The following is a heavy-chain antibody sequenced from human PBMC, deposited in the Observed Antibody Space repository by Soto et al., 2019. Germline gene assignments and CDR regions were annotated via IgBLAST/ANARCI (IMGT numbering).Heavy chain of an antibody. V-gene: IGHV4-59*12. Sequence: SETLSLTCTVSGGSISNYYWSWIRQPPGKGLEYIGYVYYTGRTNYNPSLKSRVTISVDKSKNHFSLKLSSVTAADTAVYYCARSEATVLDYWGQGTLVTVSS. CDR1: GGSISNYY. J-gene: IGHJ4*02. D-gene: IGHD4-17*01. CDR3: ARSEATVLDY. CDR2: VYYTGRT.